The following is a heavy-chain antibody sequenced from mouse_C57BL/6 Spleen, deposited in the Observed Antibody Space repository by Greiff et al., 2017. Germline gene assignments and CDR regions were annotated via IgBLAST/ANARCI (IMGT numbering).Heavy chain of an antibody. CDR3: AEEGTDYAMDY. V-gene: IGHV2-3*01. CDR2: IWGDGST. CDR1: GFSLTSYG. D-gene: IGHD3-3*01. J-gene: IGHJ4*01. Sequence: VQGVESGPGLVAPSQSLSITCTVSGFSLTSYGVSWVRQPPGKGLEWLGVIWGDGSTNYYSAPISRLSISKDNSTSQVFLKLNRLQTDDTATYYCAEEGTDYAMDYWGQGTSVTVSS.